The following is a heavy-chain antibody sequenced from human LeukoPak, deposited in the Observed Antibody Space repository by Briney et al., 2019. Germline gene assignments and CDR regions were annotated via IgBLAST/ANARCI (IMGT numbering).Heavy chain of an antibody. Sequence: GGSLRLSCAASGFTFDDYAMHWVRQAPGKGLEWVSLISGDGGSTYYADSVKGRFTTSRDNSKNSLYLQMNSLRTEDTALYYCAKGGFWSGYYKTPPYYYYYYMDVWGKGTTVTVSS. D-gene: IGHD3-3*01. V-gene: IGHV3-43*02. CDR3: AKGGFWSGYYKTPPYYYYYYMDV. CDR1: GFTFDDYA. J-gene: IGHJ6*03. CDR2: ISGDGGST.